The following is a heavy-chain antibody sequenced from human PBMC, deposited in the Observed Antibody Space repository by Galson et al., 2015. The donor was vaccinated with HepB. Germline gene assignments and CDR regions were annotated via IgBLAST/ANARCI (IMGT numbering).Heavy chain of an antibody. CDR2: IDTSGST. CDR3: ARDFHDKLAPIPMYYYYYMDV. J-gene: IGHJ6*03. V-gene: IGHV4-4*07. Sequence: SETLSLTCTVSGGSISSYYWSWIRQPAGKGLEWIGRIDTSGSTNYNPSLKSRVTMSVDTSKNQFSLKLSSVTAADTAVYYCARDFHDKLAPIPMYYYYYMDVWGKGTTVTVSS. CDR1: GGSISSYY. D-gene: IGHD3-9*01.